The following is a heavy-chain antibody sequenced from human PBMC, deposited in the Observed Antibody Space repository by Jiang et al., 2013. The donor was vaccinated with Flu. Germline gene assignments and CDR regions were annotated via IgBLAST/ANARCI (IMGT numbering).Heavy chain of an antibody. CDR2: INADNGNT. J-gene: IGHJ4*02. Sequence: GAEVKKPGASVKVSCKASGYSFSNFAMHWVRQAPGQRLEWMGWINADNGNTKYSEKFQDRVTISRDTSASTAYMELSSLRSEDTAVYYCAKERSPNVMNNWGQRTLVTVSS. D-gene: IGHD2-8*01. CDR1: GYSFSNFA. V-gene: IGHV1-3*01. CDR3: AKERSPNVMNN.